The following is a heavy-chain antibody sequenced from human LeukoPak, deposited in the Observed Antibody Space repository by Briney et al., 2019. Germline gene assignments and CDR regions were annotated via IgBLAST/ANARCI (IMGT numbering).Heavy chain of an antibody. D-gene: IGHD6-13*01. V-gene: IGHV3-21*04. Sequence: SGGSLRLSCAASGFTFSSYSMNWVRQAPGKGLEWVSSISSSSSYIYYADSVKGRFTISRDNSKNTLYLQMNSLRAEDTAVYYCAKDREAAEEDYYYYYMDVWGKGTTVTVSS. CDR1: GFTFSSYS. J-gene: IGHJ6*03. CDR3: AKDREAAEEDYYYYYMDV. CDR2: ISSSSSYI.